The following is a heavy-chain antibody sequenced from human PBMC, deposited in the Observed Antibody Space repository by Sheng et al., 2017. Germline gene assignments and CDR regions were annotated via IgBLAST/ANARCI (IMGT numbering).Heavy chain of an antibody. CDR2: INHSGST. Sequence: QVQLQQWGAGLLKPSETLSLTCAVYGGSFSGYYWSWIRQPPGKGLEWIGEINHSGSTNYNPSLKSRVTISVDTSKNQFSLKLSSVTAADTAVYYCARASWYSSGWYYYYYYGMDVWGQGTTVTVSS. V-gene: IGHV4-34*01. CDR3: ARASWYSSGWYYYYYYGMDV. J-gene: IGHJ6*02. D-gene: IGHD6-19*01. CDR1: GGSFSGYY.